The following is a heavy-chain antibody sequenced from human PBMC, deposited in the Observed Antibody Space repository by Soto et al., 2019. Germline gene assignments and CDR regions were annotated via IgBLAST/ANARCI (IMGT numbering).Heavy chain of an antibody. J-gene: IGHJ6*02. CDR1: GGSISSGDYY. V-gene: IGHV4-30-4*01. Sequence: TSETLSLTCSVSGGSISSGDYYWSWIRQPPGKGLEWIGYIYYSGSTYYNPSLKSRVTISVDTSKNQFSLKLSSVTAADTAVYYCARTYYDILTGPDYYYGMDVWGQGTTVTVSS. D-gene: IGHD3-9*01. CDR3: ARTYYDILTGPDYYYGMDV. CDR2: IYYSGST.